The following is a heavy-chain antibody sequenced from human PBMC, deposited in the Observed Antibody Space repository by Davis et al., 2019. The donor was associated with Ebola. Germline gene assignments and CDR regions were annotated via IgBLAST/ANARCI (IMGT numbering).Heavy chain of an antibody. Sequence: GESLKISCAASGFTFSSYGMHWVRQAPGKGLEWVAVIWYDGSNKYYADSVKGRFTISRDNSKNTLYLQMNSLRAEDTAVYYCARADCGGDCYSPYWGQGTLVTVSS. CDR2: IWYDGSNK. D-gene: IGHD2-21*02. V-gene: IGHV3-33*01. J-gene: IGHJ4*02. CDR3: ARADCGGDCYSPY. CDR1: GFTFSSYG.